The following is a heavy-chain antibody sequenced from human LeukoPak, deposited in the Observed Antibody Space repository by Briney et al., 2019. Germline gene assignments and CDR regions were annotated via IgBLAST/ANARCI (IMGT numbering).Heavy chain of an antibody. V-gene: IGHV4-59*01. CDR1: GGSISSYY. Sequence: KTSETLSLTCTVSGGSISSYYWSWIRQPPGKGLEWIGYIYYSGSTNYNPSLKSRVTISVDTSKNQFSLKLSSVTAADTAVYYCARGGRGDWDYFDYWGQGTLVTVSS. CDR2: IYYSGST. D-gene: IGHD2-21*01. CDR3: ARGGRGDWDYFDY. J-gene: IGHJ4*02.